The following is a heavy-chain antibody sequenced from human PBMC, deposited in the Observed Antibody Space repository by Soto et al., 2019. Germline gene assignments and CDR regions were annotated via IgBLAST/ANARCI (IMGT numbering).Heavy chain of an antibody. CDR3: AREGNLGRWIQPLDS. J-gene: IGHJ4*02. CDR2: IHYNGDT. Sequence: SETLSLTCTVSGGSISSYYWSWIRQPPGKGLEWIGNIHYNGDTKYSPSLKSRVTMSVDTSKNHFSLKLISVTTADTAVYFCAREGNLGRWIQPLDSWGQGTLVTVSS. V-gene: IGHV4-59*01. D-gene: IGHD2-2*03. CDR1: GGSISSYY.